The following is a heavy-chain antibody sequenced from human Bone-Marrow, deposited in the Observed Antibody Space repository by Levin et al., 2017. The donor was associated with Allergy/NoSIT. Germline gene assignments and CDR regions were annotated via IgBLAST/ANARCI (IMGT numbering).Heavy chain of an antibody. CDR1: GFTFIGYA. Sequence: GESLKISCEASGFTFIGYAMSWVRQAPGKGLEWVSDINGGGDETYYADSVKGRFTISRDNSKSTLYLQMNSLRAEDTAIYYCAKGLRNHDGSGAGGEMDVWGQGTTVIVSS. D-gene: IGHD3-10*01. CDR2: INGGGDET. J-gene: IGHJ6*02. CDR3: AKGLRNHDGSGAGGEMDV. V-gene: IGHV3-23*01.